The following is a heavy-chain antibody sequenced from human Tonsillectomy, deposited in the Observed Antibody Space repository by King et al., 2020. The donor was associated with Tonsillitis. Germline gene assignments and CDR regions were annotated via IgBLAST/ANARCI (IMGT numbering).Heavy chain of an antibody. Sequence: VQLVESGGGLVKPGGSLRLSCAASGFTFITYNMNWVRQAPGKGLEWISSISRNGNFIYYADSAKGRFTISRDNAKNSLYLQMDSLRAEDTAVYYCVKXXXXXXAXXXGDTXXIWXXXTXVTV. CDR2: ISRNGNFI. J-gene: IGHJ3*02. D-gene: IGHD3-3*02. CDR1: GFTFITYN. CDR3: VKXXXXXXAXXXGDTXXI. V-gene: IGHV3-21*01.